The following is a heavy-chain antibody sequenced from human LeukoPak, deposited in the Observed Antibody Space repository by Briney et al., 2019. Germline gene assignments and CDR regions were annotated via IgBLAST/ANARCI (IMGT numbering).Heavy chain of an antibody. CDR3: ARDTAGYSSSSRAFDI. Sequence: ASVKVSCKASGYTFTSYAMHWVRQAPGQRLEWMGWINAGNGNTKYSQKFQGRVTITRDTSASTAYMELSSLRSEDTAVYYCARDTAGYSSSSRAFDIWGQGIMVTVSS. CDR1: GYTFTSYA. D-gene: IGHD6-6*01. V-gene: IGHV1-3*01. J-gene: IGHJ3*02. CDR2: INAGNGNT.